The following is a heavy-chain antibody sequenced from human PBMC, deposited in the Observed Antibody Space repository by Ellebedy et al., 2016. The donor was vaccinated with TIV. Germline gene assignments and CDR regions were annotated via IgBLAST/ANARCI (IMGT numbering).Heavy chain of an antibody. CDR2: IRQDGSEK. CDR1: GFTFSRYW. J-gene: IGHJ3*02. D-gene: IGHD4-17*01. CDR3: ATDGSYGDYLSPTHAFEI. V-gene: IGHV3-7*01. Sequence: GESLKISCAASGFTFSRYWMSWVRQTPGKGLEWVANIRQDGSEKFYVDSVEGRFTISRDNAKNSLYLQMNSLRADDTALYFCATDGSYGDYLSPTHAFEIWGQGTMVTVSS.